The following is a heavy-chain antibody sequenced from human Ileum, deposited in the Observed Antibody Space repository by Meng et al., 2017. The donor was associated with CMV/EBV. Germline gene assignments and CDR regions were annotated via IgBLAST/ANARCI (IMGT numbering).Heavy chain of an antibody. V-gene: IGHV3-30*02. Sequence: GESLKISCAASGFTFSSYGMHWVRQAPGKGLGGVAFIRYDGSNKYYADSVKGRFTISRDNSKNTLYLQMNSLRAEDTAVYYCARARGSGRGVWGQGTTVTVSS. CDR1: GFTFSSYG. D-gene: IGHD3-10*01. CDR3: ARARGSGRGV. CDR2: IRYDGSNK. J-gene: IGHJ6*02.